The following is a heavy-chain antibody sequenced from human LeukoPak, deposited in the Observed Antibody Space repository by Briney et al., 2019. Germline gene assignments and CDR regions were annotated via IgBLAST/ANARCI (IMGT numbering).Heavy chain of an antibody. CDR3: AREGKLTAPTYYYYMDV. CDR2: ISYDGSNK. J-gene: IGHJ6*03. D-gene: IGHD1-7*01. CDR1: GFTFSSYA. V-gene: IGHV3-30-3*01. Sequence: GGSLRLSCAASGFTFSSYAMHWVRQAPGKGLEWVAVISYDGSNKYYADSVKGRFTISRDNSKNTLYLQMNSLRAEDTAVCYCAREGKLTAPTYYYYMDVWGKGTTVTVSS.